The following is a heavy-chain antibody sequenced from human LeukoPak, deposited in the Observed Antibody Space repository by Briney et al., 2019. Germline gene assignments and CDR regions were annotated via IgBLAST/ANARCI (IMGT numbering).Heavy chain of an antibody. D-gene: IGHD6-6*01. CDR3: ARRYSSSSGDY. V-gene: IGHV4-39*01. CDR2: IYYSGST. Sequence: PSETLSLTCTVSGGSISSSSYYWGWIRQPPGKGLEWIGSIYYSGSTYYNPSLKSRVTISVDTSKNQFSLKLSSVTAADTAVYYCARRYSSSSGDYWGQGTLVTVSS. CDR1: GGSISSSSYY. J-gene: IGHJ4*02.